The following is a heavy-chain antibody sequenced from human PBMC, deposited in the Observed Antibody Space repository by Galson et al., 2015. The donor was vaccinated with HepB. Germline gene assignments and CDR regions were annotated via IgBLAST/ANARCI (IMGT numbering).Heavy chain of an antibody. J-gene: IGHJ5*02. V-gene: IGHV1-18*04. CDR2: ISAYNGNT. CDR1: GYIFTTYG. CDR3: ARKLLGKDWFDP. Sequence: SVKVSCKASGYIFTTYGVTWVRQAPGQGLEWMGWISAYNGNTNYGQNLQGRVTMTTDTSTSTAYMELRSLRYDDTAVYYCARKLLGKDWFDPWGQGTLVTVSS. D-gene: IGHD3-16*01.